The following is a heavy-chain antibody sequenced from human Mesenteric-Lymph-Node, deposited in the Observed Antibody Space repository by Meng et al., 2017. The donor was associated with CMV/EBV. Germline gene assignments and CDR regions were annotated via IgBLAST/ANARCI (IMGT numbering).Heavy chain of an antibody. V-gene: IGHV4-30-2*01. D-gene: IGHD5-18*01. Sequence: TCAVAGGSVSSGDYSWSWDRKPRGKGLEWIGEIYHRGSANYNPSRKSRVTISVDRSKNQFSLKLSSVTAADTAVYYCAGSGYSYEFDYWGRGTLVTVSS. CDR1: GGSVSSGDYS. CDR2: IYHRGSA. J-gene: IGHJ4*02. CDR3: AGSGYSYEFDY.